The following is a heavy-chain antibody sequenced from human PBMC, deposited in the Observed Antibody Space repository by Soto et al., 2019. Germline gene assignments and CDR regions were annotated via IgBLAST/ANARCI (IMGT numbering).Heavy chain of an antibody. J-gene: IGHJ6*02. V-gene: IGHV3-48*01. Sequence: GGSLRLSCAASGFTFSSYSMNWVRQAPGKGLEWVSYISSSSSTIYYANSVKGRFTISRDNSKNTLYLQMNSLRAEDTAVYYCARDGHIVLLPAASPLYYVLYFWAQRNTVTGS. CDR3: ARDGHIVLLPAASPLYYVLYF. CDR2: ISSSSSTI. D-gene: IGHD2-2*01. CDR1: GFTFSSYS.